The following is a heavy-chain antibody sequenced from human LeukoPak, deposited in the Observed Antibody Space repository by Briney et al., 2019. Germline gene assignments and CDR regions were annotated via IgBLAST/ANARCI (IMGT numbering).Heavy chain of an antibody. V-gene: IGHV3-33*01. J-gene: IGHJ4*02. CDR1: GFTFSSYG. Sequence: PGGSLRLSCAASGFTFSSYGMHWVRQAPGKGLEWVASIWYDGSNKYYADSVKGRFTISRDNSKNTLYLQMNSLRAEDKAVYYCARGAFDWLLSGFDYWGQGTLVTVSS. CDR2: IWYDGSNK. CDR3: ARGAFDWLLSGFDY. D-gene: IGHD3-9*01.